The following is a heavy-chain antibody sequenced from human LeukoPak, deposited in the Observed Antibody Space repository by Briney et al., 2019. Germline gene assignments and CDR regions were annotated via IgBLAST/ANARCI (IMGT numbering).Heavy chain of an antibody. CDR3: ARGGAVVGFDYFDY. Sequence: SETLSLTCTVSGGSISSGSYYWSWIRQPAGKGLEWIGRIYTSGSTNYNPSLKSRVTISVDASKNQFSLKLSSVTAADTAVYYCARGGAVVGFDYFDYWGQGTLVTVSS. J-gene: IGHJ4*02. V-gene: IGHV4-61*02. CDR2: IYTSGST. D-gene: IGHD6-19*01. CDR1: GGSISSGSYY.